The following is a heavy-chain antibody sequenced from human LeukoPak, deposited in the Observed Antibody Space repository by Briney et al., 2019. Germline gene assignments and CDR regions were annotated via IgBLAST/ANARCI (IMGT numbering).Heavy chain of an antibody. CDR1: GDSVSSNSAA. CDR3: ARTTLVRGVIKDSYYYAMDV. D-gene: IGHD3-10*01. Sequence: SQTLSLTCAISGDSVSSNSAAWNWIRQSPSKGLERLGRTYYKSKWYNDYAVSVKSRIIINPDTSKNQFSLQLNSVTPEDTAVYFCARTTLVRGVIKDSYYYAMDVWGQGTTVTVSS. J-gene: IGHJ6*02. V-gene: IGHV6-1*01. CDR2: TYYKSKWYN.